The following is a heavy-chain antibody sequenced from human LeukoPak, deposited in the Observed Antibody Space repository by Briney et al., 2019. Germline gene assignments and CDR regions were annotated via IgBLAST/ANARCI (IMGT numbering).Heavy chain of an antibody. D-gene: IGHD6-13*01. Sequence: GGSLRLSCAASGFTFNSYAMSWVRQAPGKGLEWVSAISGSGGSTYYADSVKGRFTISRDNSKNTLYLQMNSLRAEATAVYYCAKLSIAAAGSYDAFDIWGQGTMVTVSS. CDR1: GFTFNSYA. CDR3: AKLSIAAAGSYDAFDI. CDR2: ISGSGGST. J-gene: IGHJ3*02. V-gene: IGHV3-23*01.